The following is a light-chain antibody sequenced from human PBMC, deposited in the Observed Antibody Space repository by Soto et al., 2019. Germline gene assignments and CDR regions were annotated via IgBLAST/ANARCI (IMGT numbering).Light chain of an antibody. CDR1: QSVTVNS. J-gene: IGKJ3*01. CDR3: HQYGEWPLT. CDR2: AAS. Sequence: EILLTQSRRTLSQSPGEGVTXSCRASQSVTVNSLAWYQQKPGHAPRLLIYAASTRAAAVPDRFTGSGSGTDFALTISRLEPEDFGVYYCHQYGEWPLTSGPGTKVDIK. V-gene: IGKV3-20*01.